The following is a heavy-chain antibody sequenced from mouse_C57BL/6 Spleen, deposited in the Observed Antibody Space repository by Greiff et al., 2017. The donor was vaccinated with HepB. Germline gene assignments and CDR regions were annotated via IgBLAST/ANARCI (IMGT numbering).Heavy chain of an antibody. CDR1: GYTFTSYW. CDR2: IDPSDSYT. V-gene: IGHV1-59*01. Sequence: QVQLQQPGAELVRPGTSVKLSCKASGYTFTSYWMHWVKQRPGQGLERIGVIDPSDSYTNYNQKFKGKATLTVDTSSSTAYMQLSSLTSEDSAVYYCARRATVAYYFDYWGQGTTLTVSS. J-gene: IGHJ2*01. D-gene: IGHD1-1*01. CDR3: ARRATVAYYFDY.